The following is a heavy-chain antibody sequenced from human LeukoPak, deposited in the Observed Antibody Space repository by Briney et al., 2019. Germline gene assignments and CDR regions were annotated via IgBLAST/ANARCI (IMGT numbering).Heavy chain of an antibody. Sequence: GGSLRLSCAASGFTFSSYAMHWVRQAPGKGLEWVAVISYDGSNKYYADSVKGRFTISRDNSKNTLYLQMNSLRAEDTAVYYCARMPAGGFDYWGQGTLVIVSS. J-gene: IGHJ4*02. CDR2: ISYDGSNK. CDR3: ARMPAGGFDY. V-gene: IGHV3-30-3*01. D-gene: IGHD3-16*01. CDR1: GFTFSSYA.